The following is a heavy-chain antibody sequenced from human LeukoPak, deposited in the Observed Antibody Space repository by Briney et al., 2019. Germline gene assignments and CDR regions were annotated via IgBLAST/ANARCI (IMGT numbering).Heavy chain of an antibody. CDR1: GGSISSYY. CDR2: IYSSGST. D-gene: IGHD2-8*02. Sequence: SETLSLTCTVSGGSISSYYWSWIRQPAGKGLEWIGRIYSSGSTNYNPSLKSRVTMSVDTSENQFSLKLTSLTAADTAVYYCARCAPTGPIDYWGQGTLVAVSS. V-gene: IGHV4-4*07. J-gene: IGHJ4*02. CDR3: ARCAPTGPIDY.